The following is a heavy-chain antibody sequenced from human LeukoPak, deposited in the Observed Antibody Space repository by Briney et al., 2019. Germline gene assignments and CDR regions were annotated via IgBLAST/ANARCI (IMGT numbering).Heavy chain of an antibody. CDR1: GFTFSDYY. J-gene: IGHJ4*02. Sequence: GGSLRLSCAASGFTFSDYYMSWIRQAPGKGLEWVSAISGDSRYIYYADSVKGRFTISRDNAKNSLYLQMNSLRAEDTAVYYCASLGHTAMVTTSIVDYWGQGTLVTVSS. CDR2: ISGDSRYI. D-gene: IGHD5-18*01. V-gene: IGHV3-11*06. CDR3: ASLGHTAMVTTSIVDY.